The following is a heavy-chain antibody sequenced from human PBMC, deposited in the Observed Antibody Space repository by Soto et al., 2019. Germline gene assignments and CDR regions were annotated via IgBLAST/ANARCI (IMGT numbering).Heavy chain of an antibody. CDR2: INHSGST. Sequence: SETLSLTCAVYGGSFSGYYWSWIRQPPGKGLEWIGEINHSGSTNYNPSLKSRVTISVDTSKNQFSLKLSSVTAADTAVYYCARDRRITIFGVVIIRRYYGMDVWGQGT. CDR1: GGSFSGYY. J-gene: IGHJ6*02. V-gene: IGHV4-34*01. CDR3: ARDRRITIFGVVIIRRYYGMDV. D-gene: IGHD3-3*01.